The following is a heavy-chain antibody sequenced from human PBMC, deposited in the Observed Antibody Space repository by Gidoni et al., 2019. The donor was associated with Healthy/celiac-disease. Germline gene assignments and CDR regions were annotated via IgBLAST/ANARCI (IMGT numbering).Heavy chain of an antibody. D-gene: IGHD1-26*01. CDR3: AKGGTGIVGAFDY. CDR2: ISWDGGST. J-gene: IGHJ4*02. CDR1: GFPFDDYT. Sequence: EVQLVESGGVVVQPGGSLRLSCAASGFPFDDYTMHWVRQAPGKGLGWVSLISWDGGSTYYADSVKGRFTISRDNSKNSLYLQMNSLRTEDTALYYCAKGGTGIVGAFDYWGQGTLVTVSS. V-gene: IGHV3-43*01.